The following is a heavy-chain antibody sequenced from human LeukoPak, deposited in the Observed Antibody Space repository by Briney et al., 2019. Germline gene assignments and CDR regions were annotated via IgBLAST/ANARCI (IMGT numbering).Heavy chain of an antibody. Sequence: GGSLRLSCAASGFTFSSYEMNWVRQAPGKGLEWVSYISSSGSTIYYADSVKGRFIISRDNAKNSLYLQMNSLRAEDTAVYYCARDRSRVVWLGEQRWAKWFDPWGQGTLVTVSS. CDR2: ISSSGSTI. D-gene: IGHD3-10*01. CDR1: GFTFSSYE. V-gene: IGHV3-48*03. J-gene: IGHJ5*02. CDR3: ARDRSRVVWLGEQRWAKWFDP.